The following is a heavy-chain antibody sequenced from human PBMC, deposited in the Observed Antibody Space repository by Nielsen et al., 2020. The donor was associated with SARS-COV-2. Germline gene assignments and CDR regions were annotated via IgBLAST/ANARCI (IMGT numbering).Heavy chain of an antibody. CDR1: GGSISSGSYY. CDR2: IYTSGST. V-gene: IGHV4-61*02. Sequence: SATLSLTCTVSGGSISSGSYYWSWIRQPAGKGLEWIGRIYTSGSTNYNPSLKSRVTISVDTSKNQFSLKLSSVTAADTAVYYCARSDFWSGYYPNYYYYGMDVWGQGTTVTVSS. D-gene: IGHD3-3*01. CDR3: ARSDFWSGYYPNYYYYGMDV. J-gene: IGHJ6*02.